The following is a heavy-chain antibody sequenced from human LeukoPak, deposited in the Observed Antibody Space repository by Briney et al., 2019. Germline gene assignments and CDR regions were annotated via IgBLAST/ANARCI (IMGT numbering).Heavy chain of an antibody. CDR2: IYYSGST. Sequence: SETLSLTCTVSGGSIRSYYWSWIRQPPGKGLEWIGYIYYSGSTKYNPSLKSRVTISVDTSKNQFSLNVSSATAADTAVYYCARHDSVVYYGMDVWGQGTTVTVSS. D-gene: IGHD2-21*02. CDR3: ARHDSVVYYGMDV. CDR1: GGSIRSYY. J-gene: IGHJ6*02. V-gene: IGHV4-59*08.